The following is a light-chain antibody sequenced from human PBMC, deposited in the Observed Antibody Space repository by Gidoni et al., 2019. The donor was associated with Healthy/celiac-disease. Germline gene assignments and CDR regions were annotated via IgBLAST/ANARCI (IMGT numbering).Light chain of an antibody. Sequence: QSVLTQPPSVSGAPGQRVTISCTGSSSNIGAGYDVHWYQQLPGTAPKLLIYGNSNRPSGVPDRFSGSKSGTSASLAITGLQAEDEADYYCQSDDSSLSGSNWVFGGGTKLTVL. CDR1: SSNIGAGYD. V-gene: IGLV1-40*01. CDR2: GNS. CDR3: QSDDSSLSGSNWV. J-gene: IGLJ3*02.